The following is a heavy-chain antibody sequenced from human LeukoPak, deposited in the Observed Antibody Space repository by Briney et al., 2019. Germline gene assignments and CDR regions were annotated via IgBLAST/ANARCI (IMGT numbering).Heavy chain of an antibody. D-gene: IGHD3-10*01. CDR2: ISSSSSSYI. J-gene: IGHJ5*02. CDR3: ARPLMYYYGSETYFWFDP. Sequence: GGSLRLSCAASGFTFSSYSMNRVRQAPGKGLEWVSSISSSSSSYIYYADSVKGRFTISRDNAKNSLYLQMNSLRAEDTAVCYCARPLMYYYGSETYFWFDPWGQGTLVTVSS. V-gene: IGHV3-21*01. CDR1: GFTFSSYS.